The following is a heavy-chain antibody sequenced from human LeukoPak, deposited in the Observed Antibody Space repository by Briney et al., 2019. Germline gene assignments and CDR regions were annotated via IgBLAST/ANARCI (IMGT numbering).Heavy chain of an antibody. CDR2: IKQDGSEK. V-gene: IGHV3-7*01. Sequence: PGGSLRLSCAASEFTFSSYWMTWVRQAPGKGLEWVANIKQDGSEKYYVDSVKGRFTISRGNARNSLYLQMNSLRAEDTAVYYCARSVAGGRRGFDYWGQGTLVTVSS. CDR1: EFTFSSYW. CDR3: ARSVAGGRRGFDY. D-gene: IGHD6-19*01. J-gene: IGHJ4*02.